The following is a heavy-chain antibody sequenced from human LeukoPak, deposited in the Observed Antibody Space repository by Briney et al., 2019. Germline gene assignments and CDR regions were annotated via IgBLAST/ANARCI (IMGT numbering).Heavy chain of an antibody. Sequence: GESLMISCKGSGYTFTGYWIGWVRQLPGKGLEWMGIIYPGGSDIKYSPSFQGQVTISVDKSMATAYLRWSSLKASDTAMYYCARHVPYNTWNYFDYWGQGTLVTASS. CDR2: IYPGGSDI. V-gene: IGHV5-51*01. D-gene: IGHD1-20*01. CDR1: GYTFTGYW. J-gene: IGHJ4*02. CDR3: ARHVPYNTWNYFDY.